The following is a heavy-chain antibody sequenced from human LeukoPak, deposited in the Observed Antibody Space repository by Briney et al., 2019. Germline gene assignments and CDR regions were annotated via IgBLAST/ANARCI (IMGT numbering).Heavy chain of an antibody. D-gene: IGHD6-13*01. V-gene: IGHV3-53*01. CDR3: ARDSTTWSRAGY. J-gene: IGHJ4*02. Sequence: GGSLRLSCAASGVAVRTSYMIWVRQAPGKGLEWVSVIYGEGNTYYADSVKGRFTISRDDSKNTLPLQMTSLRAADTAIYYCARDSTTWSRAGYWGQGTLVTVSS. CDR2: IYGEGNT. CDR1: GVAVRTSY.